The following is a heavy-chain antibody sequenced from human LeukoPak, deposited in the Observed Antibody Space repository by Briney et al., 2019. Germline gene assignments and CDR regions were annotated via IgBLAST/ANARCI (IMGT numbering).Heavy chain of an antibody. CDR3: ARGGKYYDFWSGYWSQLDY. J-gene: IGHJ4*02. Sequence: SETLSLTCTVSGGSISSGGYYWSWIRQHPGKGLEWIGYIYYSGSTYYNPSLKSRVTISVDTSKNKFSLKLSSVTAADTAVYYCARGGKYYDFWSGYWSQLDYWGQGTLVTVSS. V-gene: IGHV4-31*03. D-gene: IGHD3-3*01. CDR1: GGSISSGGYY. CDR2: IYYSGST.